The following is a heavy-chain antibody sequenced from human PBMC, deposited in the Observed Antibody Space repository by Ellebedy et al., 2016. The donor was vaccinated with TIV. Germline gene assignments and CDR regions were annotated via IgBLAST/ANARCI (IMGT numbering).Heavy chain of an antibody. CDR1: GGSISSYY. V-gene: IGHV4-59*01. D-gene: IGHD3-10*01. J-gene: IGHJ3*02. Sequence: MPSETLSLTCTVSGGSISSYYWSWIRQPPGKGLEWIGYIYYRGSSSYNPSLKSRVTISVDTSENQLSLKLTSVTAADTAVYYCARSWVGSGPADEQYAFDIWGQGTMVTVSS. CDR2: IYYRGSS. CDR3: ARSWVGSGPADEQYAFDI.